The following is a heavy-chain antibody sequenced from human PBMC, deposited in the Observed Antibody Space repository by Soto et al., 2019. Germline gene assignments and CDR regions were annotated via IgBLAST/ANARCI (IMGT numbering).Heavy chain of an antibody. J-gene: IGHJ3*02. CDR1: GFTFSSYG. CDR3: ARDNQWLDSVAFDI. V-gene: IGHV3-33*01. Sequence: GGSLRLSCAASGFTFSSYGMHWVRQAPGKGLEWVAVIWYDGSNKYYADSVKGRFTISRDNSKNTLYLQMNSVRAEDTAVYYCARDNQWLDSVAFDIWGQGTMVTVSS. CDR2: IWYDGSNK. D-gene: IGHD6-19*01.